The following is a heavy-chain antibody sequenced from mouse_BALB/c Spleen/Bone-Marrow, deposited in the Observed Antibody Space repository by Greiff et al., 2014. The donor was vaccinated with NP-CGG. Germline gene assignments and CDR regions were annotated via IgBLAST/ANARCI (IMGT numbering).Heavy chain of an antibody. V-gene: IGHV14-3*02. CDR1: GFNIKDTY. D-gene: IGHD1-1*01. J-gene: IGHJ3*01. CDR2: IDPANGNT. CDR3: ASYYYGSSRFAY. Sequence: EVQLQQSGAELVKPGASVKLSCTASGFNIKDTYMHWVKQRHEQGLEWIGRIDPANGNTKYDPKFQGKATITADTSSNTAYLQLSSLTSEDTAVYYCASYYYGSSRFAYWGQGTLVTVSA.